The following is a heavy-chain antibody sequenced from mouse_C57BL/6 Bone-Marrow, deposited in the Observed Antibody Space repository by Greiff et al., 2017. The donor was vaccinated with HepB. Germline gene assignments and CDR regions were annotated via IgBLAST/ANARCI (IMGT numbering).Heavy chain of an antibody. V-gene: IGHV1-81*01. Sequence: LVESGAELARPGASVKLSCKASGYTFTSYGISWVKQRTGQGLEWIGEIYPRSGNTYYNEKFKGKATLTADKSSSTAYMELRSLTSADSAVYLCARSSDYGSSRPYAYWGQGTLVTVSA. D-gene: IGHD1-1*01. J-gene: IGHJ3*01. CDR3: ARSSDYGSSRPYAY. CDR1: GYTFTSYG. CDR2: IYPRSGNT.